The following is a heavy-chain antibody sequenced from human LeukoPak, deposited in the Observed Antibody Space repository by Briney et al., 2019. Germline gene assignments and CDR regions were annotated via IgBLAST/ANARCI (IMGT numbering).Heavy chain of an antibody. V-gene: IGHV1-2*02. CDR1: GYTFTDYW. Sequence: ASVKVSCKASGYTFTDYWMHWVRQAPGQGLEWMGWINPNSGGTKYAQKFQGRVTMTRDTSISIAYMELSRLRSDDTAMYYCAPGGAIDYWGQGTLVTVSS. J-gene: IGHJ4*02. CDR3: APGGAIDY. CDR2: INPNSGGT. D-gene: IGHD3-10*01.